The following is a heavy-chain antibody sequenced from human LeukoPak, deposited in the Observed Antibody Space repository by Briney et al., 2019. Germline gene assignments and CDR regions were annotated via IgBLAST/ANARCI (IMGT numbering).Heavy chain of an antibody. Sequence: ASVKVSCKASGYTFTSYYMHWVRQAPGQGLEWMGIINPSGGSTSYAQKFQGRVTMTRDTSTSTVYMELSSLRSEDTAGYYCARGYSYGYGYYYYYGMDVWGQGTTVTVSS. J-gene: IGHJ6*02. CDR1: GYTFTSYY. CDR2: INPSGGST. D-gene: IGHD5-18*01. V-gene: IGHV1-46*01. CDR3: ARGYSYGYGYYYYYGMDV.